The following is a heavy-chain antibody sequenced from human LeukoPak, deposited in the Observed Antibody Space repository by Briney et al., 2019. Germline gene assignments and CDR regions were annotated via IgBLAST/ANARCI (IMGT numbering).Heavy chain of an antibody. Sequence: GGSLRLSCAASGFTFSSYAMSWVRQAPGKGLEWVSAISGSGGSTYYADSVKGRFTIPRDNSKNTLYLQMNSLRAEDTAVCYCAKDHCTNGVCYFVWWGQGTLVTVSS. V-gene: IGHV3-23*01. D-gene: IGHD2-8*01. CDR1: GFTFSSYA. J-gene: IGHJ4*02. CDR2: ISGSGGST. CDR3: AKDHCTNGVCYFVW.